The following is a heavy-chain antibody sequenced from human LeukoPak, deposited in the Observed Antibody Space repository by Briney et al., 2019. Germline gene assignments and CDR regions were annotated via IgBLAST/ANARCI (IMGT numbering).Heavy chain of an antibody. V-gene: IGHV1-8*03. CDR2: MNPNSGNT. Sequence: GSSVKVSCKASGGTFSSYAISWVRQATGQGLEWMGWMNPNSGNTGYAQKFQGRVTITRNTSISTAYMELSSLRSEDTAVYFCARAPTVTRRSCWFDPWGQGTLVTVSS. D-gene: IGHD4-17*01. CDR3: ARAPTVTRRSCWFDP. CDR1: GGTFSSYA. J-gene: IGHJ5*02.